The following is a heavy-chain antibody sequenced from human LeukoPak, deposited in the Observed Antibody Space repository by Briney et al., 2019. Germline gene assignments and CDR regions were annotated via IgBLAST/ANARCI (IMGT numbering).Heavy chain of an antibody. V-gene: IGHV3-20*04. J-gene: IGHJ4*02. D-gene: IGHD6-19*01. Sequence: GGSLRLSCAASGFTFSTYGMSWVRQAPGKGLEWVSGINWNGDSTGYVDSVKGRFTISRDNAKNSLYLQMNSLRVEDTALYYCARDRAIAVDVGVDYWGQGTLVTVSS. CDR2: INWNGDST. CDR1: GFTFSTYG. CDR3: ARDRAIAVDVGVDY.